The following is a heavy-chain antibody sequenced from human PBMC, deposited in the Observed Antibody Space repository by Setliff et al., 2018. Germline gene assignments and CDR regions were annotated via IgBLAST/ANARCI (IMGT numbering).Heavy chain of an antibody. D-gene: IGHD1-26*01. V-gene: IGHV4-59*01. CDR3: ARGVGATNDY. J-gene: IGHJ4*02. Sequence: SSETLSLTCTVSGGSISSYYWSWIRQPPGKGLEWIGYIYYSGSTNYNPSLKSRVTISVDTSKNQFSLKLSSVTAADTAVYYCARGVGATNDYWGQGTLVTVSS. CDR2: IYYSGST. CDR1: GGSISSYY.